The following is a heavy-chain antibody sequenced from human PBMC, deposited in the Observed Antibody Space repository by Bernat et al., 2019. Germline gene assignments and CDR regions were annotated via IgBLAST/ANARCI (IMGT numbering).Heavy chain of an antibody. D-gene: IGHD3-16*01. Sequence: EVQLVESGGGLVKPGGSLRLSCAASGFTFSSYSMNWVRQAPGKGLEWVSSISSSSSYIYYADSVKCRFTISRDNAKNSLYLQMNSLRAEDTAVYYCARWVGDGNFDYWGQGTLVTVSS. V-gene: IGHV3-21*01. J-gene: IGHJ4*02. CDR1: GFTFSSYS. CDR3: ARWVGDGNFDY. CDR2: ISSSSSYI.